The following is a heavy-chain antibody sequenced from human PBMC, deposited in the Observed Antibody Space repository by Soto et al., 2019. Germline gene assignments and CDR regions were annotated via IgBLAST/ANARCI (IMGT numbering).Heavy chain of an antibody. CDR2: ISAYNGNT. CDR3: ARSAAAGNDAFDI. D-gene: IGHD6-25*01. V-gene: IGHV1-18*01. Sequence: QVQLVQSGAEVKKPGASVKVSCKASGYTFTSYGISWVRQAPGQGLEWMGWISAYNGNTNYAQKLQGRVTMTTDTTTSTADRELRSLRSDDTAVDDCARSAAAGNDAFDIWGQGTTVTGS. CDR1: GYTFTSYG. J-gene: IGHJ3*02.